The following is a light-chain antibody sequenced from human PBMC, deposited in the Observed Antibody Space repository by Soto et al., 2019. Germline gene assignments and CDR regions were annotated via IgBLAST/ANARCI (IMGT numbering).Light chain of an antibody. V-gene: IGKV3-20*01. CDR1: QSVSSSY. CDR2: GAS. Sequence: EIVLTQSPGTLSLSPGERATLSCRASQSVSSSYLAWYQQKPGQAPRLLIYGASSRATGIPDRFSGSGSGTDFTLTISRLEPEHFAVYYCQQYGVTPRTFGQGTKVDIK. J-gene: IGKJ1*01. CDR3: QQYGVTPRT.